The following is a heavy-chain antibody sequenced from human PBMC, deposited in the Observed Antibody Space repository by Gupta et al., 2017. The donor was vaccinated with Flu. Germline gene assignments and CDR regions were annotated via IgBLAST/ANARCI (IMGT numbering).Heavy chain of an antibody. J-gene: IGHJ6*02. CDR2: INHSGST. D-gene: IGHD5/OR15-5a*01. V-gene: IGHV4-34*01. CDR1: GGSFSDYY. Sequence: QLHLQQWGAGLLKLSETLSLTCAVSGGSFSDYYWSWLRQTPGKGLEWIGEINHSGSTNFNPSLKSRVTMSVDTSNNQFSLNLRSVTAADTAVYYCASLGTVDVSTIDYYDYGMDVWGRGTTVMVSS. CDR3: ASLGTVDVSTIDYYDYGMDV.